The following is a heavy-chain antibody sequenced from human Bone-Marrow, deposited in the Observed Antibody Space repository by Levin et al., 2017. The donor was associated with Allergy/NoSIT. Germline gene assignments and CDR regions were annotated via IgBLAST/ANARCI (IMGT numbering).Heavy chain of an antibody. D-gene: IGHD3-10*01. CDR3: ARDHPDGSETIDY. Sequence: GGSLRLSCKASGYTFTSYGISWVRQAPGQGLEWMGWISAYNGNTNYAQKLQGRVTMTTDTSTSTAYMELRSLRSDDTAVYYCARDHPDGSETIDYWGQGTLVTVSS. CDR2: ISAYNGNT. CDR1: GYTFTSYG. J-gene: IGHJ4*02. V-gene: IGHV1-18*01.